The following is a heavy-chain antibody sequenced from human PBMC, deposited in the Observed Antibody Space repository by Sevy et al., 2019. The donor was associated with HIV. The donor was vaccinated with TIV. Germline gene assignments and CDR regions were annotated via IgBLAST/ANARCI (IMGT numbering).Heavy chain of an antibody. CDR3: ARDEGLYGSESYGSYYYYAMDV. Sequence: GGSLRLSCAASGFTFSSYTLHWVRQAPGQGLEWVASISYDGRNNYYADSVKRRLTISRDNSKNTLYLQMNSLSSEDTAVYYCARDEGLYGSESYGSYYYYAMDVWGQGTTVTVSS. CDR1: GFTFSSYT. D-gene: IGHD3-10*01. CDR2: ISYDGRNN. V-gene: IGHV3-30-3*01. J-gene: IGHJ6*02.